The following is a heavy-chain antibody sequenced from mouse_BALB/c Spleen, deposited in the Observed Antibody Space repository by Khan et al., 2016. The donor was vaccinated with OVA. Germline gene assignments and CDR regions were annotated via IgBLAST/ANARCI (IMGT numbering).Heavy chain of an antibody. J-gene: IGHJ3*01. CDR3: ARKDYYDYDPFPY. Sequence: LQQSGPGLVKPSQSLSLTCTVTGYSITSEFAWNWIRQFPGNKLEWMGYISYSGNTRYNPSLKSLISITRDTSRNQFFLQLNSVTTEDTATXYCARKDYYDYDPFPYWGQGTLVTVSA. CDR2: ISYSGNT. V-gene: IGHV3-2*02. D-gene: IGHD2-4*01. CDR1: GYSITSEFA.